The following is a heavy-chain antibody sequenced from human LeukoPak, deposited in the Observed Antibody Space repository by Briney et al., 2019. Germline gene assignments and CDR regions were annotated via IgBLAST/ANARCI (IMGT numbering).Heavy chain of an antibody. D-gene: IGHD4-17*01. J-gene: IGHJ6*03. CDR3: ARVPHYGDYGLYYYYYMDV. CDR2: ISSNGGST. CDR1: GFTFSSYA. Sequence: GGSLRLSCAASGFTFSSYAMHWVRQAPGKGLEYVSAISSNGGSTYYANSVKGRFTISRDNSKNTLYLQMGSLRAEDMAVYYCARVPHYGDYGLYYYYYMDVWGKGTTVTISS. V-gene: IGHV3-64*01.